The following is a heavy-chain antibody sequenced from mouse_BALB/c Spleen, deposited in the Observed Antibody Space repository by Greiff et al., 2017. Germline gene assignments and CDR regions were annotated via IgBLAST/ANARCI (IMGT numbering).Heavy chain of an antibody. J-gene: IGHJ4*01. Sequence: EVKLMESGPGLVKPSQSLSLTCTVTGYSITSDYAWNWIRQFPGNKLEWMGYISYSGSTSYNPSLKSRISITRDTSKNQFFLQLNSVTTEDTATYYCARKSYDYDDGDAMDYWGQGTSVTVSS. CDR1: GYSITSDYA. CDR2: ISYSGST. D-gene: IGHD2-4*01. CDR3: ARKSYDYDDGDAMDY. V-gene: IGHV3-2*02.